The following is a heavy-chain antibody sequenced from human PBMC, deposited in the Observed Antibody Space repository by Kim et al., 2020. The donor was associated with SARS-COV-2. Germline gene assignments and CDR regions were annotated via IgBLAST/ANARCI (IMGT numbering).Heavy chain of an antibody. J-gene: IGHJ4*02. D-gene: IGHD3-3*01. CDR3: VRHGGGDFWSSYYIDY. CDR2: IYYSGTT. CDR1: GDSIRSSSYY. V-gene: IGHV4-39*01. Sequence: SETLSLTYTVSGDSIRSSSYYWGWIRQSPGKGLEWIGSIYYSGTTSYYPSLRSRVTILVDMSKSQFSLRLSSVTAADTAVYYCVRHGGGDFWSSYYIDYWGQGTLVTVSS.